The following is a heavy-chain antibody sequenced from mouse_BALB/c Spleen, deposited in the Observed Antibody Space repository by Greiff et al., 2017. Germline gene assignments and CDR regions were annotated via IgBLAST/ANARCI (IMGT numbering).Heavy chain of an antibody. Sequence: VQLQESGAELVKPGASVKLSCKTSGYTFTSYWIQWVKQRPGQGLGWIGEIFPGTGTTYYNEKFKGKATLTIDTSSSTAYMQLSSLTSEDSAVYFCARRGYEFAYWGQGTLVTVSA. CDR3: ARRGYEFAY. D-gene: IGHD2-2*01. CDR2: IFPGTGTT. CDR1: GYTFTSYW. J-gene: IGHJ3*01. V-gene: IGHV1S132*01.